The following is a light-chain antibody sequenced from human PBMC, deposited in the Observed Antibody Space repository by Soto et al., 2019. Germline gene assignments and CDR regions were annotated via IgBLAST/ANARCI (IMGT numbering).Light chain of an antibody. J-gene: IGKJ2*01. CDR2: KAS. Sequence: DIQMTQSPSTLSASVGDRVTITCRASQSISTWLTWYQQKPGKAPKLLIYKASSLESGVPSRFSGSASGTEFTLTISSLQPDDFETYYCQHYSGFHYDFGQGTKVDI. CDR3: QHYSGFHYD. V-gene: IGKV1-5*03. CDR1: QSISTW.